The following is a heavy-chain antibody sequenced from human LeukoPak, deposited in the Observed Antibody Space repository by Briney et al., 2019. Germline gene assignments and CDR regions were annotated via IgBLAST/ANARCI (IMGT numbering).Heavy chain of an antibody. CDR1: GFTFSSYA. Sequence: GGSLRLSCAASGFTFSSYAMHWVHQAPGKGLEWVAVISYDGSNKYYADSVKGRFTISRDNSKNTLYLQMNSLRAEDTAVYYCARDLNYDSSGLNDYWGQGTLVTVSS. CDR3: ARDLNYDSSGLNDY. J-gene: IGHJ4*02. CDR2: ISYDGSNK. D-gene: IGHD3-22*01. V-gene: IGHV3-30*04.